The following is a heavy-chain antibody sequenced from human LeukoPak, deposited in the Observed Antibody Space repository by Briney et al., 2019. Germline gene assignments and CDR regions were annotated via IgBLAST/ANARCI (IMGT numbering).Heavy chain of an antibody. Sequence: ASVKVSSKASGYTFSSHGITWVRQAPGQGLEWMGWISTYNGHTFYAQNFQGRVTMTTDTSTSTVYMELRSLGSDDTAVYYCARDSGRGYSYDSWGQGTLVAVSS. J-gene: IGHJ4*02. CDR2: ISTYNGHT. CDR3: ARDSGRGYSYDS. V-gene: IGHV1-18*01. D-gene: IGHD5-18*01. CDR1: GYTFSSHG.